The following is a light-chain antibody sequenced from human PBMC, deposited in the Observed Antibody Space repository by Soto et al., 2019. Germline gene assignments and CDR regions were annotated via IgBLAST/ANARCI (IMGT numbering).Light chain of an antibody. CDR3: QQYNNWPPCT. CDR1: QSVSNN. CDR2: GAS. Sequence: EIVMTQSPATLSVSPGERATLSCRASQSVSNNLAWYQQKPGQAPRLLLYGASTRATGIPARFSGSGSGTEFTLTISSLQSEDFAVYYCQQYNNWPPCTFGQGTKLDIK. J-gene: IGKJ2*02. V-gene: IGKV3-15*01.